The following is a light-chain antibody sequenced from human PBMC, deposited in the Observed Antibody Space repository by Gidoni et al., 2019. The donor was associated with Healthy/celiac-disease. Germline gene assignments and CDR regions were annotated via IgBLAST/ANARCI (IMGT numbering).Light chain of an antibody. J-gene: IGKJ4*01. CDR1: QSVSSY. CDR2: DAS. CDR3: QQRSNWPLT. Sequence: IALLQSPATLSLSPGERATLSCRASQSVSSYLAWYQQKPGQAPRLLIYDASNRATGIPARFSGSGSGTDFTLTISSLEPEDFAVYYCQQRSNWPLTFGGGTKVEIK. V-gene: IGKV3-11*01.